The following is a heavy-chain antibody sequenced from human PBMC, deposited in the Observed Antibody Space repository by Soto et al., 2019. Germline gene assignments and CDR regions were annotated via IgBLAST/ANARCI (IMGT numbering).Heavy chain of an antibody. D-gene: IGHD3-3*01. J-gene: IGHJ6*02. V-gene: IGHV4-39*01. CDR3: ARSVGGRPTYYYYYYGMDV. Sequence: SETLSLTCTVSGGSISSSSYYWGWIRQPPGKGLEWIGSIYYSGSTYYNPSLKSRVTISVDTSKNQFSLKLSSVTAADTAVYYCARSVGGRPTYYYYYYGMDVWGQGTTVTVSS. CDR1: GGSISSSSYY. CDR2: IYYSGST.